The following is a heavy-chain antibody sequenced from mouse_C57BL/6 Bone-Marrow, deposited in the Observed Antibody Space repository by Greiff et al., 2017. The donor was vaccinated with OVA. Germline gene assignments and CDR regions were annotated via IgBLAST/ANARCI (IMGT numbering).Heavy chain of an antibody. CDR2: INPGSGGT. Sequence: QVQLQQSGAELVRPGPSVKVSCKASGYAFTNYLIEWVKQRPGQGLEWIGVINPGSGGTNYNEKFKGKATLTADKSSSTAYMQLSSLTSEDSAVYFCARFYDGSPYFDDWGQGTTLTVSS. J-gene: IGHJ2*01. CDR1: GYAFTNYL. CDR3: ARFYDGSPYFDD. V-gene: IGHV1-54*01. D-gene: IGHD2-3*01.